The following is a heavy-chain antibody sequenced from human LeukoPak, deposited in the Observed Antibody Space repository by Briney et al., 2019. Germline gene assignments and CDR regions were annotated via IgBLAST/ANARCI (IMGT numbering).Heavy chain of an antibody. CDR3: ARAHHYGSGSYQPNPYYYYYYYMDV. V-gene: IGHV1-69*05. J-gene: IGHJ6*03. D-gene: IGHD3-10*01. Sequence: SVKVSCKASGGTFSSYAISWVRQAPGQGLEWMGGIIPIFGTANYAQKLQGRVTMTTDTSTSTAYMELRSLRSDDTAVYYCARAHHYGSGSYQPNPYYYYYYYMDVWGKGTTVTISS. CDR2: IIPIFGTA. CDR1: GGTFSSYA.